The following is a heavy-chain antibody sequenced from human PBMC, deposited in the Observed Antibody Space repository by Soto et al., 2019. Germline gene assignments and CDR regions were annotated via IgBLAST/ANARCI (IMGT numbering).Heavy chain of an antibody. CDR3: ARFSGYDSNFDY. CDR1: GGSISSGDYY. D-gene: IGHD5-12*01. J-gene: IGHJ4*02. CDR2: IYYSGST. V-gene: IGHV4-30-4*01. Sequence: TSETLSLTCTVSGGSISSGDYYWSWIRQPPGKGLEWIGYIYYSGSTYYNPSLKSRVTISVDTSKNQFSLKLSSVTAADTAVYYCARFSGYDSNFDYWGQGTLVTVPQ.